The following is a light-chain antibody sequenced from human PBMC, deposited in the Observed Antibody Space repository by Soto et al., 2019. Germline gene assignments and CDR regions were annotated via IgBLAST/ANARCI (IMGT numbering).Light chain of an antibody. Sequence: QLVLTQPPSVSGAPGQRVTIFCTGRSSNIGAGYDVHWYQQLPGTAPKLLIYDNSNRPSGVPDRFSGSKSGTSASLAITGLQAEDEADYYCQSYDSSLSGYVFGTGTKLTVL. CDR2: DNS. CDR1: SSNIGAGYD. J-gene: IGLJ1*01. V-gene: IGLV1-40*01. CDR3: QSYDSSLSGYV.